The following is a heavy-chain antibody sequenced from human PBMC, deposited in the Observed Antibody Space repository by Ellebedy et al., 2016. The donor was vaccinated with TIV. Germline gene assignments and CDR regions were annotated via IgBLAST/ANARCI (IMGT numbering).Heavy chain of an antibody. J-gene: IGHJ6*02. V-gene: IGHV3-11*01. D-gene: IGHD6-13*01. CDR3: ARVYIAAALIYYYYGMDV. CDR1: GFTFSDYY. Sequence: GESLKISXAASGFTFSDYYMSWIRQAPGKGLEWVSYISSSGSTIYYADSVKGRFTISRDNAKNSLYLQMNSLGAEDTAVYYCARVYIAAALIYYYYGMDVWGQGTTVTVSS. CDR2: ISSSGSTI.